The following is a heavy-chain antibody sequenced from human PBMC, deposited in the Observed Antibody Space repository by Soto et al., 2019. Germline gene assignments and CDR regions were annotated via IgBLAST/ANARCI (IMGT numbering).Heavy chain of an antibody. CDR3: AKGRGVYCSGGSCYSTGIDY. CDR2: ISGSGGST. Sequence: EVQLLESGGGLVQPGGSLRLSCAASGFTFSSYAMSWVRQAPGKGLEWVSAISGSGGSTYYADSVKGRFTISRDNSKNTLYLQMNSLRAEDTAVYYCAKGRGVYCSGGSCYSTGIDYWGQGTLVTVSS. V-gene: IGHV3-23*01. D-gene: IGHD2-15*01. J-gene: IGHJ4*02. CDR1: GFTFSSYA.